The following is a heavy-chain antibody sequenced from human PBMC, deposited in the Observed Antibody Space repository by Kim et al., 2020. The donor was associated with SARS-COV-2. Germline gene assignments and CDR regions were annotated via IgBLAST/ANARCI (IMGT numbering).Heavy chain of an antibody. Sequence: ASVKVSCKASGYSITGYPMHWVRQAPGQGLEWMGRIVTSNGVTTYAQKFQGRVTMTRDTSISTVYMDLNRLTSDDTAVYYCTREHNWGADYWGQGTPVTVSP. CDR2: IVTSNGVT. J-gene: IGHJ4*02. D-gene: IGHD7-27*01. CDR3: TREHNWGADY. V-gene: IGHV1-2*06. CDR1: GYSITGYP.